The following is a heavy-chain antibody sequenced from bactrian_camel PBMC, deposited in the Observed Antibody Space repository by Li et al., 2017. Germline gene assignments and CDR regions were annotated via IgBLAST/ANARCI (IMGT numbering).Heavy chain of an antibody. CDR1: GLAVSGYA. V-gene: IGHV3S35*01. CDR3: VSGTND. J-gene: IGHJ4*01. Sequence: VQLVESGGGLVQPGGSLRLSCAASGLAVSGYAMTWVRQAPGRGLEWVSFINPDSSTMAYAGSVQGRFIISRDNAKNTIFLQMRNLSPEDTAVYYCVSGTNDWGQGTQVTVS. D-gene: IGHD4*01. CDR2: INPDSSTM.